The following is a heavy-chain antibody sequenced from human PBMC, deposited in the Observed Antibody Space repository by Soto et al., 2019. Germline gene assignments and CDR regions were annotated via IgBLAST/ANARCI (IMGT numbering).Heavy chain of an antibody. Sequence: GASVKVSCKASGYTFTSYGISWVRQAPGQGLEWMGWISAYNGNTNYAQKLQGRVTMTTDTSTSTAYMELRSLRSDDTAVYYCARDLPIVATINGRYYFDYWGQGTLVTVSS. CDR2: ISAYNGNT. J-gene: IGHJ4*02. V-gene: IGHV1-18*04. CDR3: ARDLPIVATINGRYYFDY. CDR1: GYTFTSYG. D-gene: IGHD5-12*01.